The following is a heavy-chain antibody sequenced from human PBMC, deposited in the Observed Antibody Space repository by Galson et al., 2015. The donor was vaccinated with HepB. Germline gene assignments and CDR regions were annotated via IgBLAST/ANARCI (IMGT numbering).Heavy chain of an antibody. CDR2: ISGSGGST. Sequence: SLRLSCAASGFTFSGYAMSWVRQAPGKGLEWVSAISGSGGSTYYAESVKGRFTISRDNSKNTLYLQMNSLRAEDTAVYYCAKGGWESPLDYWGQGTLVTVSS. J-gene: IGHJ4*02. CDR1: GFTFSGYA. CDR3: AKGGWESPLDY. V-gene: IGHV3-23*01. D-gene: IGHD1-26*01.